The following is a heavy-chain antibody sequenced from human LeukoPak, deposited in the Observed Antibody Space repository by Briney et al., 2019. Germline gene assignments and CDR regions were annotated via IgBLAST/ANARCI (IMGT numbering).Heavy chain of an antibody. CDR1: GGSISSYY. Sequence: SETLSLTCTVSGGSISSYYWSRIRQPPGKGLEWIGYIYYSGSTNYNPSLKSRVTISVDTSKNQFSLKLSSVTAADTAVYYCARGLAAIAAAGIFFDYWGQGTLVTVSS. CDR3: ARGLAAIAAAGIFFDY. D-gene: IGHD6-13*01. CDR2: IYYSGST. V-gene: IGHV4-59*12. J-gene: IGHJ4*02.